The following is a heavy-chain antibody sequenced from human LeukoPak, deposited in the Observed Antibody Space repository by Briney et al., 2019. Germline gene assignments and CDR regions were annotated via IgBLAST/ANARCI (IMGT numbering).Heavy chain of an antibody. Sequence: GMSLRLSCAASGFAFTKYWMTWVRQAPGKGLEWVGNIKQDGSDKNYMDSVKGRFTISRDNTKNSVYLQMSSLRAEDTAVYYCAREVWGPEYWGQGTLVTVSS. CDR2: IKQDGSDK. CDR3: AREVWGPEY. V-gene: IGHV3-7*01. J-gene: IGHJ4*02. D-gene: IGHD1-14*01. CDR1: GFAFTKYW.